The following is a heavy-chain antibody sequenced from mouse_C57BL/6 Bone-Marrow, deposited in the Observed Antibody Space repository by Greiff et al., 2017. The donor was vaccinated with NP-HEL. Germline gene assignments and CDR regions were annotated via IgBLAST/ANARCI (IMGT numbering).Heavy chain of an antibody. CDR1: GYTFTSYW. CDR2: IHPNRGST. D-gene: IGHD1-1*01. CDR3: ARVTTVVAYYAMDY. J-gene: IGHJ4*01. Sequence: VQLQQPGAELVKPGASVKLSCKASGYTFTSYWMHWVKQRPGQGLEWIGMIHPNRGSTNYNEKFKSKATLTVDKSSSTAYMQLSSLTSEDSAVYYCARVTTVVAYYAMDYWGQGTSVTVAS. V-gene: IGHV1-64*01.